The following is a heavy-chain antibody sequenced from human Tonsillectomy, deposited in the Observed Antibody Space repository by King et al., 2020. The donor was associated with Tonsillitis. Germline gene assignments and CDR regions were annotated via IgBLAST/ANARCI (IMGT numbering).Heavy chain of an antibody. D-gene: IGHD3-9*01. J-gene: IGHJ4*02. CDR2: ISGSGGST. CDR1: GFTFSSYA. V-gene: IGHV3-23*04. Sequence: VQLVESGGGLVQPGGSLRLSCAASGFTFSSYAMSWVRPAPGKGLEWVSAISGSGGSTYYADSVKGRFTNSRDNSKNTLSLQMNSLRAEDTAVYYCAKDRNFDWQVGWGWGQGTLVTVSS. CDR3: AKDRNFDWQVGWG.